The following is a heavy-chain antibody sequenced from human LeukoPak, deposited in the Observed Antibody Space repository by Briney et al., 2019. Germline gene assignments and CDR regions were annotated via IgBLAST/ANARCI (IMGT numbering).Heavy chain of an antibody. D-gene: IGHD3-16*02. Sequence: SGTLSLTCAVSGGSISSSNWWSWVRQPPGKGLEWIGEIYHSGSTNYNPSLKSRVTISVDKPKNQFSLKLSSVTAADTAVYYCASSGLRLGELSFDYWGQGTLVTVSS. J-gene: IGHJ4*02. CDR3: ASSGLRLGELSFDY. CDR1: GGSISSSNW. CDR2: IYHSGST. V-gene: IGHV4-4*02.